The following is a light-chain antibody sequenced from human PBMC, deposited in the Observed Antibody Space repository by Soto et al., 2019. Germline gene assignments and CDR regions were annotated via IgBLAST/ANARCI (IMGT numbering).Light chain of an antibody. CDR2: GAS. J-gene: IGKJ2*01. CDR1: QSISNY. V-gene: IGKV3-20*01. CDR3: QHYGTSPPYT. Sequence: EIVLTQSPGTLSLSPGERATLSCRTSQSISNYLAWYQQKRGQAPMLLIYGASSRATGIPDRFSGSGSGTDFTLTISRLEPEDFAVYYCQHYGTSPPYTFGQGTKLELK.